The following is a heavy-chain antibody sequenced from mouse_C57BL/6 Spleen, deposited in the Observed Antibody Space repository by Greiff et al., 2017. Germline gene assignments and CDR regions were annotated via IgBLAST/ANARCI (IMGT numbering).Heavy chain of an antibody. CDR3: TRLYSEAY. CDR2: IDPETGGT. CDR1: GYTFTDYE. V-gene: IGHV1-15*01. D-gene: IGHD2-1*01. J-gene: IGHJ3*01. Sequence: VKVVESGAELVRPGASVTLSCKASGYTFTDYEMHWVKQTPVHGLEWIGAIDPETGGTAYNQKFKGKAILTADKSSSTAYMELRSLTSEDSAVYYCTRLYSEAYWGQGTLVTVSA.